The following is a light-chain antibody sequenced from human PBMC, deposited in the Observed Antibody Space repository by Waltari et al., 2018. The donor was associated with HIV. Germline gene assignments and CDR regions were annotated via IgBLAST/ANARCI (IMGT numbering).Light chain of an antibody. J-gene: IGLJ3*02. V-gene: IGLV8-61*01. Sequence: QTVVTQESSLSVSPGGTVTLTCALTSGSVPASSYPSGYQQTPGQAPGTLIYNTGTRYAVVPDRFCGAILGNEAASSDTGAQAEDRCDYYGVLYVGGGVWVFGGGTRWTVL. CDR3: VLYVGGGVWV. CDR1: SGSVPASSY. CDR2: NTG.